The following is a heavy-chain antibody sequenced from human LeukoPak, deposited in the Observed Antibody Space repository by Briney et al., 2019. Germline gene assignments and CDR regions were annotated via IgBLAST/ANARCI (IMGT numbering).Heavy chain of an antibody. D-gene: IGHD1-1*01. V-gene: IGHV3-7*01. CDR1: GFTFSSYW. CDR3: ASNPSGPQNWNYFDY. J-gene: IGHJ4*02. CDR2: IKQDGSEK. Sequence: PGGSLRLSCAASGFTFSSYWMSWVRQAPGKGLEWVANIKQDGSEKYYVDSVKGRFTISRDNAKNSLYLQMNSPRAEDTAVYYCASNPSGPQNWNYFDYWGQGTLVTVSS.